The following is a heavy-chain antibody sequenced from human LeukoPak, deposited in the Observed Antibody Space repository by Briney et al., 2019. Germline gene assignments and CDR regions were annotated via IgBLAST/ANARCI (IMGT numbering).Heavy chain of an antibody. CDR3: ARGQGRDGYNGILDY. V-gene: IGHV4-34*01. Sequence: SETLSLTCAVDGGSLSGYYWTWIRQPPGKGLEWIGEINPSGTTNYNPSLKSRVTISVDRSKNQFSLKLRSVTAADTAVFYCARGQGRDGYNGILDYWGQGALVTVSS. D-gene: IGHD5-24*01. CDR2: INPSGTT. CDR1: GGSLSGYY. J-gene: IGHJ4*02.